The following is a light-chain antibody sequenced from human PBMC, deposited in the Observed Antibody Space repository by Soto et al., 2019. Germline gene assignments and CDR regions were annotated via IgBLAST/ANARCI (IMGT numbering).Light chain of an antibody. CDR3: QQYGRTSWT. Sequence: IVLQQSPGTLSLSPGEGATLSCRASQSVSTNFFAWYQQKPGQAPRLLIYGASTRATGIPDRFSGSGSGTDFALTISRLEPEDFAVYYCQQYGRTSWTFGQGTKVEIK. V-gene: IGKV3-20*01. CDR1: QSVSTNF. J-gene: IGKJ1*01. CDR2: GAS.